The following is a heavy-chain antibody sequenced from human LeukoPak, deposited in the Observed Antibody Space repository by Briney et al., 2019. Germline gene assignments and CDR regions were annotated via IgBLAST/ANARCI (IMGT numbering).Heavy chain of an antibody. V-gene: IGHV3-7*03. J-gene: IGHJ6*02. CDR2: IKEDGSVK. Sequence: GSLRLSCAASGFTFSSFWMIWVRQAPGKGLEWVANIKEDGSVKNYVDSVKGRFTISRDNAKNSLFLQMNSLRAEDTAVYYCAKDNRELGYYYGMDVWGQGTTVTVSS. CDR3: AKDNRELGYYYGMDV. D-gene: IGHD3-10*01. CDR1: GFTFSSFW.